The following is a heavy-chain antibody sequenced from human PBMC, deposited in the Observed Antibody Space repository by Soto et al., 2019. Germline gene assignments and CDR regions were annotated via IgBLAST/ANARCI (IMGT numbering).Heavy chain of an antibody. J-gene: IGHJ6*02. CDR3: AREVYYDILTGYRKDYYYGMDV. CDR1: GYTFTSYY. CDR2: INPRGGST. V-gene: IGHV1-46*01. Sequence: QVQLVQSGAEVKKPGASVKVSCKASGYTFTSYYMHWVRQAPGQGLEWMGIINPRGGSTSYAQKFQGRVTMTRETSTSTVYMELSSLRSEDTAVYYCAREVYYDILTGYRKDYYYGMDVWGQGTTVTVSS. D-gene: IGHD3-9*01.